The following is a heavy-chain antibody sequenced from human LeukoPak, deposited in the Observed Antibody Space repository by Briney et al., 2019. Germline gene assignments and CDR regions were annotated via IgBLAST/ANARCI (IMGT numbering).Heavy chain of an antibody. D-gene: IGHD5-24*01. Sequence: MPSETLSLTCAVYGGSFSGYYWSWIRQPPGKGLEWIGEINHSGSTNYNPSLKSRVTISVDTSKNQFSLKLSSVTAADTAVCYCARDEMATIGRALDYWGQGTLVTVSS. J-gene: IGHJ4*02. CDR1: GGSFSGYY. CDR2: INHSGST. V-gene: IGHV4-34*01. CDR3: ARDEMATIGRALDY.